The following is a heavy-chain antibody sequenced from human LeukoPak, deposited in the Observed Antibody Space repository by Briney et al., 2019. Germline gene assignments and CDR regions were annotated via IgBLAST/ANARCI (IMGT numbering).Heavy chain of an antibody. CDR3: ARGYSSSSEVD. V-gene: IGHV4-59*01. Sequence: SETLSLTCTVSGDSISSYYWSWIRQPPGKGLEWIGYIYYSGSTNYNPSLKSRVTISVDTSKNQFSLKLSSVTAADTAVYYCARGYSSSSEVDWGQGTLVTVSS. CDR1: GDSISSYY. CDR2: IYYSGST. J-gene: IGHJ4*02. D-gene: IGHD6-6*01.